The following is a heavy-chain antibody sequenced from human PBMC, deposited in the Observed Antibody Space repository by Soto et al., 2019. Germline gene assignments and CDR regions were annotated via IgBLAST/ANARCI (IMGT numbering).Heavy chain of an antibody. J-gene: IGHJ6*02. CDR3: AKDQGSSSSWYYYYGMDV. CDR1: GFTFSSYA. V-gene: IGHV3-23*01. Sequence: EVQLLESGGGLVQPGGSLRLSCAASGFTFSSYAMSWVRQPPGKGRGGFSAIRGSGGSTYYADSVKGRFTISRDNSKNTLYLQMNSLRAEDTAVYYCAKDQGSSSSWYYYYGMDVWGQGTTVTVSS. CDR2: IRGSGGST. D-gene: IGHD6-6*01.